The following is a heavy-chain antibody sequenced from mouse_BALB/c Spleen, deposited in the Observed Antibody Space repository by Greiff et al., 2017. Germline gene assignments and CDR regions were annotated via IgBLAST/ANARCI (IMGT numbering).Heavy chain of an antibody. CDR1: GYTFTDYN. CDR2: IYPYNGGT. J-gene: IGHJ3*01. CDR3: ARRNYRYEVFAY. Sequence: LVKPGASVKISCKASGYTFTDYNMHWVKQSHGKSLEWIGYIYPYNGGTGYNQKFKSKATLTVDNSSSTAYMELRSLTSEDSAVYYCARRNYRYEVFAYWGQGTLVTVSA. V-gene: IGHV1S29*02. D-gene: IGHD2-14*01.